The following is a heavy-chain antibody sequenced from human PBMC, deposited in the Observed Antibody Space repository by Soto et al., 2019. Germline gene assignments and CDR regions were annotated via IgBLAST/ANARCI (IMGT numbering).Heavy chain of an antibody. J-gene: IGHJ5*02. CDR3: ARFVYGDYISDNWFDP. V-gene: IGHV4-39*01. D-gene: IGHD4-17*01. CDR2: IYYSGST. Sequence: KPSETLSLTCTVSGGSISSSSYYWGWIRQPPGKGLEWIGSIYYSGSTYYNPSLKSRVTISVDTSKNQFSLKVSSVTAADTAVYYCARFVYGDYISDNWFDPWGQGTLVTVSS. CDR1: GGSISSSSYY.